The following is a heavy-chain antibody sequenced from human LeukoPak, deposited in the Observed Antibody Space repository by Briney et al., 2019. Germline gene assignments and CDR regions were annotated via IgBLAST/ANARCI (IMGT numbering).Heavy chain of an antibody. D-gene: IGHD3-22*01. Sequence: SQTLSLTCTVSGGSISSGNYYWSWIRQPAGKGLEWIGRIYTSGSTNYNPSLKSRVTISVDTSKNQFSLKLSSVTAADTAVYYCARCHYDSSGYYSYYYYYYMDVWGKGTTVTISS. CDR1: GGSISSGNYY. J-gene: IGHJ6*03. CDR2: IYTSGST. V-gene: IGHV4-61*02. CDR3: ARCHYDSSGYYSYYYYYYMDV.